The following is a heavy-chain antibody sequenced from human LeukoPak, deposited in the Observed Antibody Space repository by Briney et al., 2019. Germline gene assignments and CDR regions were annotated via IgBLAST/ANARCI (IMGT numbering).Heavy chain of an antibody. CDR1: GGSFSGYY. D-gene: IGHD3-22*01. Sequence: KASETLSLTCAVYGGSFSGYYWSWIRQPPGKGLEWIGEINHSGSTNYNPSLKSRVTISVDTSKNQFSLKLSSVTAADTAVYYCARGDAYDSSVYYGDYFDYWGQGTLVTVSS. J-gene: IGHJ4*02. V-gene: IGHV4-34*01. CDR3: ARGDAYDSSVYYGDYFDY. CDR2: INHSGST.